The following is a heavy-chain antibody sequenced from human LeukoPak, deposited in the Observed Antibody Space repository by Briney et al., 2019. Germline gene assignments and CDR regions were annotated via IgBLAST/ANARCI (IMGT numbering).Heavy chain of an antibody. D-gene: IGHD3-10*01. CDR3: ARVVAKLLWFGESGQTGNWFDP. V-gene: IGHV4-39*07. J-gene: IGHJ5*02. Sequence: PSETLSLTCTVSGGSISSSSYYWGWIRQPPGKGLEWIGSIYYSGSTYYNPPLKSRVTISVDTSKNQFSLKLSSVTAADTAVYYCARVVAKLLWFGESGQTGNWFDPWGQGTLVTVSS. CDR1: GGSISSSSYY. CDR2: IYYSGST.